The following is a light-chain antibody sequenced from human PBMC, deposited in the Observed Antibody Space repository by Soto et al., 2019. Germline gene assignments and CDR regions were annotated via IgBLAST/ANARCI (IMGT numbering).Light chain of an antibody. CDR2: QAS. CDR3: QQYNAA. V-gene: IGKV1-13*02. J-gene: IGKJ1*01. CDR1: QGFSDT. Sequence: AIQLTQSPTSLSASVVDRVTITCRASQGFSDTLAWYQQKPGKAPKLLIYQASTLEAGVPSRFSGTGSGTEFTLTISSLQPDDFATYYCQQYNAAFGQGTKVDIK.